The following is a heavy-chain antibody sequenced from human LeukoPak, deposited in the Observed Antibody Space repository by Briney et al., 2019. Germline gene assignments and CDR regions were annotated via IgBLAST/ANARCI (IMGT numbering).Heavy chain of an antibody. V-gene: IGHV3-23*01. J-gene: IGHJ4*02. D-gene: IGHD3-10*01. CDR1: GFTFSTYT. CDR2: ISSGGLTI. CDR3: AKVMTRTMVRGVPPSDY. Sequence: GGSLRLSCVASGFTFSTYTFNWVRQAPGKGLEWLSYISSGGLTIFYADSVKGRFTISRDNSKNTLYLQMNSLRAEDTAVYYCAKVMTRTMVRGVPPSDYWGQGTLVTVSS.